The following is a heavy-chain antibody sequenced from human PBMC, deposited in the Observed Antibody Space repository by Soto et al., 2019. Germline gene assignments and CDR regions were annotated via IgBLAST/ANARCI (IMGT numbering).Heavy chain of an antibody. CDR1: GFSLWNTRVG. D-gene: IGHD3-9*01. V-gene: IGHV2-26*01. Sequence: QVTLKESGPVLVKPTETLTLTCTVSGFSLWNTRVGVAWLRQPPGTALEWLAHIFSDEAKSYNTSLRSRLTISTDTSKSQVVLTMANMDPVATGTYFCARSVPDYYDILTAQSVNFDYCGQGTLGTVPS. CDR3: ARSVPDYYDILTAQSVNFDY. CDR2: IFSDEAK. J-gene: IGHJ4*02.